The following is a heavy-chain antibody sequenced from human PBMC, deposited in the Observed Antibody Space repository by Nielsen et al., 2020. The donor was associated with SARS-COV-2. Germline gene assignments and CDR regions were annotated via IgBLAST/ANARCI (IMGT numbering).Heavy chain of an antibody. J-gene: IGHJ3*01. CDR2: IWHDGTNK. Sequence: GESLKISCAASGFTFRSCGMRWVRQAPGKGLEWVAVIWHDGTNKYYADSVKGRFTISRDNSKNSLFLQMNSLRVEDTAVYYCGRDWGRASDVWGQGTMVTVSS. V-gene: IGHV3-33*01. CDR1: GFTFRSCG. CDR3: GRDWGRASDV. D-gene: IGHD3-16*01.